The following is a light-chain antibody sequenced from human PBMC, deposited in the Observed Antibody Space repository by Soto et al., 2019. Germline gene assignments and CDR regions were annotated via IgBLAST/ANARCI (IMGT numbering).Light chain of an antibody. J-gene: IGKJ4*01. CDR2: DAS. Sequence: EIVLTQSPATLSSSAGERATFSCRASQSVSSDLAWYQQKPGQAPRLLIYDASNMSTGIPARFSGSGSGTDFTPTISSLLPEDVVVSYYQQHSNWPPLTFGGGTKVEIK. CDR3: QQHSNWPPLT. V-gene: IGKV3-11*01. CDR1: QSVSSD.